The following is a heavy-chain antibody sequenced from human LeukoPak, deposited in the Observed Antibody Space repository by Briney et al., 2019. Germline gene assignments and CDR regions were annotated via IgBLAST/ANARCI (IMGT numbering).Heavy chain of an antibody. J-gene: IGHJ4*02. CDR2: ISAYNGNT. D-gene: IGHD6-19*01. CDR3: ARGVAGTLSEYYFDY. Sequence: GASVKVSCKASGYTFTSYGISWARQAPGQGLEWMGWISAYNGNTNYAQKFQGRVTMTRDMSTSTVYMELSSLRSEDTAVYYCARGVAGTLSEYYFDYWGQGTLVTVSS. V-gene: IGHV1-18*01. CDR1: GYTFTSYG.